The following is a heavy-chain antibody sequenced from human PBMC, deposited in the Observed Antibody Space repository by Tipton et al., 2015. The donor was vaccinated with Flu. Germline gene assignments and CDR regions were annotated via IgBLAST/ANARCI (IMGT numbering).Heavy chain of an antibody. J-gene: IGHJ1*01. D-gene: IGHD6-13*01. V-gene: IGHV3-74*01. Sequence: SLRLSCAASGFTFSSYWMHWVRQAPGKGLVWVSRINSDGSSTSYADSVKGRFTISRDSAKNTLYLQMNSLRAEDTAVYYCARERTAAAGTGYFQHWGQGTLVTVSS. CDR1: GFTFSSYW. CDR2: INSDGSST. CDR3: ARERTAAAGTGYFQH.